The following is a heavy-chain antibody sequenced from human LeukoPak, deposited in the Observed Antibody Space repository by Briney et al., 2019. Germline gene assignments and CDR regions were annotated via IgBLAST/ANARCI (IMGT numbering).Heavy chain of an antibody. J-gene: IGHJ4*02. CDR3: ARAFRGYSYGYGLDY. V-gene: IGHV1-18*01. CDR1: GYTFTIYG. D-gene: IGHD5-18*01. Sequence: ASVKVSCKASGYTFTIYGISWVRQAPGQGLEWMGWISAYNGNTNYAQKLQGRVTMTTDTSTSTAYMELRSLRSDDTAVYYCARAFRGYSYGYGLDYWGQGTLVTVSS. CDR2: ISAYNGNT.